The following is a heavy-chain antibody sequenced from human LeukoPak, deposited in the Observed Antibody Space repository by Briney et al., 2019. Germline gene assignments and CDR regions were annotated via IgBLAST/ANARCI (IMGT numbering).Heavy chain of an antibody. Sequence: GGSLRLSCAASGFTFSSYAMSWVRQAPGKGLEWVSTISGGGGSTYYADSVKGRFTISRDNSKDTLYLQMNSLRAEDTAVYYCASNGYSSNWYDYWGQGTLVTVSS. D-gene: IGHD6-13*01. CDR2: ISGGGGST. CDR3: ASNGYSSNWYDY. CDR1: GFTFSSYA. V-gene: IGHV3-23*01. J-gene: IGHJ5*01.